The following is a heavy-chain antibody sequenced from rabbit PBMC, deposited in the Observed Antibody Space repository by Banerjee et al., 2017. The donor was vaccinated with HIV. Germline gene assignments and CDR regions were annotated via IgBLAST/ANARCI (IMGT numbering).Heavy chain of an antibody. CDR3: ARRNGYFNL. CDR2: IDPVFGVT. Sequence: QEQLEESGGDLVKPGGTLTLTCTASGFDFSSYYMSWVRQAPGKGLEWIGYIDPVFGVTYYANWAKGRFTISKTSSTAVTLQMTSLTAADTATYFCARRNGYFNLWGPGTLVTVS. J-gene: IGHJ4*01. CDR1: GFDFSSYYM. V-gene: IGHV1S45*01.